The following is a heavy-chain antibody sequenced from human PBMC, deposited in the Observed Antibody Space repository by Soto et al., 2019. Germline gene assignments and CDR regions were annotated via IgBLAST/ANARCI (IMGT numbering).Heavy chain of an antibody. V-gene: IGHV4-34*01. CDR2: AIHSGTS. Sequence: ETLFLTCAVSGGSFTEYYSTWTRQPPGKGREWMGEAIHSGTSTNNPSLKSRVTLSVDRSKNQFSLKLSSVTAADTAVYYCARGSWRRVPPASFYYGMDVWGQGTTVTVSS. J-gene: IGHJ6*02. D-gene: IGHD5-12*01. CDR1: GGSFTEYY. CDR3: ARGSWRRVPPASFYYGMDV.